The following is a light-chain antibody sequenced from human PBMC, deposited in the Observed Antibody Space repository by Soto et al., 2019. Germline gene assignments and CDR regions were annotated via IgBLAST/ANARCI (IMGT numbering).Light chain of an antibody. CDR2: DAS. Sequence: DIQMTQSPSTLSASVGDRVTITCRASQSISSWLAGYQQKPGKAPKLLIYDASSLERGVPSRFSGSGSGTEFTLTISSLQPDDFATYYCQQYNSYSWTFGQGTKVEIK. CDR1: QSISSW. V-gene: IGKV1-5*01. CDR3: QQYNSYSWT. J-gene: IGKJ1*01.